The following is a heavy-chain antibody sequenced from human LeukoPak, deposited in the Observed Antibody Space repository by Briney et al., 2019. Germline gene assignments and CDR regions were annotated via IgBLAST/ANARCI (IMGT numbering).Heavy chain of an antibody. V-gene: IGHV3-23*01. D-gene: IGHD3-10*01. J-gene: IGHJ4*02. CDR1: GFTFSSYA. CDR3: AKGGMVRGVQDY. CDR2: ISGSGGSS. Sequence: GGSLRLSCAASGFTFSSYAMSWVRQAPGKGLEWVSAISGSGGSSYYADSVKGRFTISRDNSKNTLYLQMNSLRAEDTAVYYCAKGGMVRGVQDYWGQGTLVTVSS.